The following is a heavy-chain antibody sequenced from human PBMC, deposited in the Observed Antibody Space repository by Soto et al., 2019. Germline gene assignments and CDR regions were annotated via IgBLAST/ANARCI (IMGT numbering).Heavy chain of an antibody. CDR3: ARGDGYCSGGSCYPPARNWFDP. J-gene: IGHJ5*02. CDR2: IIPIFGTA. V-gene: IGHV1-69*13. CDR1: GGTFSSYA. Sequence: SVKVSCKASGGTFSSYAISWVRQAPGQGLEWMGGIIPIFGTANYAQKFQGRVTITADESTSTAYMELSSLRSEDTAVYYCARGDGYCSGGSCYPPARNWFDPWGQGTLVTVSS. D-gene: IGHD2-15*01.